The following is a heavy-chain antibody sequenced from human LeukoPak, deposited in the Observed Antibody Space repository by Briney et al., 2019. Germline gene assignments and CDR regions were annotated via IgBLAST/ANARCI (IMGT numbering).Heavy chain of an antibody. CDR1: GFTFDDYG. D-gene: IGHD5-18*01. Sequence: PGGSLRLSCAASGFTFDDYGMSWVRQAPGKGLEWVSGINWNGGSTGYADSVKGRFTISRDNAKNSLYLQMNSLRAEDTALFYCAREGRYSYGFYVLGYGGQGTLVTVSS. CDR3: AREGRYSYGFYVLGY. CDR2: INWNGGST. V-gene: IGHV3-20*04. J-gene: IGHJ4*02.